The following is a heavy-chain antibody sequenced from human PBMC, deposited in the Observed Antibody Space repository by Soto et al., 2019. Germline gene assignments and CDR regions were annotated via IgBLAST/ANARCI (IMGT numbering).Heavy chain of an antibody. CDR3: ARDPADRSSWDTYYYCMDF. J-gene: IGHJ6*02. Sequence: QVQLVQSGAEVKKPGASVKVSCKSSGYTFTSYGISWVRQAPGPGLEWMGWISAYNGNTNYAQQLQGRVTMTTDTPTSTAYMELRSLRSDDTAVSYCARDPADRSSWDTYYYCMDFGGQGTTVIVSS. CDR2: ISAYNGNT. V-gene: IGHV1-18*01. D-gene: IGHD6-13*01. CDR1: GYTFTSYG.